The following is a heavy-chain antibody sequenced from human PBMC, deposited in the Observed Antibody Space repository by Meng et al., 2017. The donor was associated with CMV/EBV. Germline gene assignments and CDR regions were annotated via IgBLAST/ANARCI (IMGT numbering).Heavy chain of an antibody. Sequence: LLPGADPRMDKSSGTLALTCTVSGGSISSYYWTWIRHPPGKVLEWIGHIYTSVSTNYNPSLKSRVTMSVDTSKNQFSLKLSSVTAADTAVYYCARAAVDLSKDYFDYWGQGTLVTVSS. CDR1: GGSISSYY. D-gene: IGHD2-15*01. CDR2: IYTSVST. V-gene: IGHV4-4*07. CDR3: ARAAVDLSKDYFDY. J-gene: IGHJ4*02.